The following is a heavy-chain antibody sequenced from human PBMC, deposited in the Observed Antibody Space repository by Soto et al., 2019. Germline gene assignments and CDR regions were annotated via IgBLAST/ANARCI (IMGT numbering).Heavy chain of an antibody. CDR2: IYPGDSDT. V-gene: IGHV5-51*01. D-gene: IGHD6-13*01. J-gene: IGHJ4*02. CDR1: GDSFTSYW. Sequence: GESLRISCKGAGDSFTSYWSGWVRQMPGKGLEWMGIIYPGDSDTRYSPSFQGQVTISADKSISTAYLQWSSLKASDTAMYYCATRAAQVDYWGQGTLVTVSS. CDR3: ATRAAQVDY.